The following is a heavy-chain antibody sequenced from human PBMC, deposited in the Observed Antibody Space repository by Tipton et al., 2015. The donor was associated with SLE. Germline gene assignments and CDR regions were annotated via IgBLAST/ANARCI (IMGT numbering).Heavy chain of an antibody. Sequence: SLRLSCAASGFTFSSYAMHWVRQAPGKGLEYVSAISSNGGSTYYADSVKGRFTISRDNSKNTLYLQMGSLRAEDMAVYYCARVRLYGSGSYYHDYWGQGTLVTVSS. J-gene: IGHJ4*02. CDR3: ARVRLYGSGSYYHDY. D-gene: IGHD3-10*01. CDR1: GFTFSSYA. CDR2: ISSNGGST. V-gene: IGHV3-64*02.